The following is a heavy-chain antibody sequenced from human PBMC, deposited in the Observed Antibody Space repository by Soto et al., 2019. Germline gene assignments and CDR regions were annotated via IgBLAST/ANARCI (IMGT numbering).Heavy chain of an antibody. D-gene: IGHD6-13*01. CDR2: IYYRGST. J-gene: IGHJ6*02. CDR3: AHSRHNYGMDV. Sequence: SETRSPTCPVSAGSTSSYYWGCIRQPERNGLEWIGYIYYRGSTNYNPSLKSRVTISGDPPKNQFSLKLSSVTAADTSVYYCAHSRHNYGMDVWGQGTTVTVSS. CDR1: AGSTSSYY. V-gene: IGHV4-59*01.